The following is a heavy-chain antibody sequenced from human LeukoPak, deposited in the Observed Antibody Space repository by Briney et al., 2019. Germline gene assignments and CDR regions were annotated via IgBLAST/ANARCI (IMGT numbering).Heavy chain of an antibody. V-gene: IGHV3-48*01. Sequence: GGSLRLSCAGSGFSFSSYSMNWVRQAPGKGLEWVSYIISGSTMDYDDSVKGRFTISRDNAKNSLYLQMNSLRVEDTAVYYCARDLSSPPHLVTYYYYMDVWGKGTMVTVSS. CDR1: GFSFSSYS. CDR2: IISGSTM. CDR3: ARDLSSPPHLVTYYYYMDV. J-gene: IGHJ6*03. D-gene: IGHD6-6*01.